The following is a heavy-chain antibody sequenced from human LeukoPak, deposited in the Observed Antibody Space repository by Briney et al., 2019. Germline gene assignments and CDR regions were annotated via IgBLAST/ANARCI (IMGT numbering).Heavy chain of an antibody. Sequence: GSLRLSCAASGFTVSSNYMSWVRQSPEKGLEWIASLLFRGTAHYNPSLRSRVAISDDTSNNQFFLRLTSVTTTDTAVYYCARTGRRGYFDFWGRGTLVTVSS. D-gene: IGHD1-14*01. J-gene: IGHJ2*01. CDR1: GFTVSSNY. CDR3: ARTGRRGYFDF. V-gene: IGHV4-59*02. CDR2: LLFRGTA.